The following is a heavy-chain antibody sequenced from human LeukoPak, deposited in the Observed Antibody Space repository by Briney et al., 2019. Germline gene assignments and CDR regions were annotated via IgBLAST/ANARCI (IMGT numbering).Heavy chain of an antibody. D-gene: IGHD3-10*01. CDR3: ASMANYYYYGMDV. J-gene: IGHJ6*02. V-gene: IGHV4-39*01. Sequence: PSETLSLTCTVSGGSISSSSYYWGWIRQPPGTGLEWIGSIYYSGSTYYNPSLKSRVTISVDTSKNQFSLKLSSVTAADTAVYYCASMANYYYYGMDVWGQGTMVTVSS. CDR2: IYYSGST. CDR1: GGSISSSSYY.